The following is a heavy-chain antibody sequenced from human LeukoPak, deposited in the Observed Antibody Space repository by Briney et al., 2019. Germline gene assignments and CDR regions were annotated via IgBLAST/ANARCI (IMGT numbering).Heavy chain of an antibody. V-gene: IGHV3-30*02. CDR3: ARSSSRPTYYYYYMDV. J-gene: IGHJ6*03. D-gene: IGHD6-6*01. CDR2: IRYDGSNK. CDR1: GFTFSTYG. Sequence: GGSLRLSCAASGFTFSTYGMDWGRQAPGKGLEWVAFIRYDGSNKYYADSVKGRFTISRDNSKNTLYLQMNSLRGEDTAVYYCARSSSRPTYYYYYMDVWGKGTTVTVSS.